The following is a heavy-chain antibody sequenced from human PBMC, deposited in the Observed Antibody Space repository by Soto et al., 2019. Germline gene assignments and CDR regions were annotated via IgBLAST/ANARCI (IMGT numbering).Heavy chain of an antibody. CDR3: VRENYYYGMDV. CDR2: INAGNGNT. CDR1: GYTFTSYA. Sequence: ASVKVSCKASGYTFTSYAIHWVRQAPGQRLEWMGWINAGNGNTKYSQKFQGRVTITRDTSASTAYMELNGLRVEDTAMYYCVRENYYYGMDVWGQGTTVTVSS. V-gene: IGHV1-3*01. J-gene: IGHJ6*02.